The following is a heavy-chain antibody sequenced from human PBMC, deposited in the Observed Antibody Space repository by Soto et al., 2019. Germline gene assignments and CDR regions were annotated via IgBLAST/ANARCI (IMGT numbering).Heavy chain of an antibody. J-gene: IGHJ3*02. CDR2: IWFDGSDK. CDR1: GFTFSSFA. D-gene: IGHD3-10*01. Sequence: QVRLVESGGGVVQPGKSLRLSCATSGFTFSSFAMHWVRQAPGKGLEWVAVIWFDGSDKYYADSVKGRFTISRDNSENTLYLQLKSLSAEDTAVYYCVRCDFSPSWRGGAFDIWGQGTMVTVSS. V-gene: IGHV3-33*01. CDR3: VRCDFSPSWRGGAFDI.